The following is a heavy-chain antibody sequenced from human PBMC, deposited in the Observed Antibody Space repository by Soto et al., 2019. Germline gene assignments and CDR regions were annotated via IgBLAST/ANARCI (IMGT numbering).Heavy chain of an antibody. CDR2: IYRNDEK. CDR1: RSSLRTSAVG. Sequence: SGPTPVNATQTLTLNCTLSRSSLRTSAVGVGWIRRPPGKTLXWLGRIYRNDEKRYSPSLKRXLTISNDSSKNHVFLRMTNFDPVDTAKYHCARMPVGGTGYFDLGGRGTLVTVSS. J-gene: IGHJ2*01. D-gene: IGHD6-19*01. V-gene: IGHV2-5*01. CDR3: ARMPVGGTGYFDL.